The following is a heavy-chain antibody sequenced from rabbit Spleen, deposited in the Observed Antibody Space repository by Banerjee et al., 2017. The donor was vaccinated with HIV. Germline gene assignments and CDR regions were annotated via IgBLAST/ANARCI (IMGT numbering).Heavy chain of an antibody. D-gene: IGHD8-1*01. V-gene: IGHV1S40*01. Sequence: QSLEESGGGLVKPGASLTLTCKASGFSFSSGYDMCWVRQAPGKGLEWIACIYAGSSGSTYSASWAKGRFTISKTSPTTVTLQMTSLTAADTATYFCARDAGTSFSTYGMDLWGQGTLVTVS. CDR2: IYAGSSGST. CDR1: GFSFSSGYD. J-gene: IGHJ6*01. CDR3: ARDAGTSFSTYGMDL.